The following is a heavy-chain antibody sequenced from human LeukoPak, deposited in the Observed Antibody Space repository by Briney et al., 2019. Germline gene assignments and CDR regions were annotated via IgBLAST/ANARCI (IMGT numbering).Heavy chain of an antibody. V-gene: IGHV1-69*04. Sequence: GASVKVSCKASGGTFSSYAISWVRQAPGQGLEWMGRIIPILGIANYAQKFQGRVTITADKSTRTAYMELSSLRSEDTAVYYCARDAGRYGDPPKNWFDPWGQGTLVTVSS. CDR2: IIPILGIA. CDR3: ARDAGRYGDPPKNWFDP. J-gene: IGHJ5*02. CDR1: GGTFSSYA. D-gene: IGHD4-17*01.